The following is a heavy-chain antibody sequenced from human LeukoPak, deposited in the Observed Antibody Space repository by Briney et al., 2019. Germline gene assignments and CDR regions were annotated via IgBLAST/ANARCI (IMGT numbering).Heavy chain of an antibody. D-gene: IGHD3-9*01. J-gene: IGHJ3*02. CDR2: INPNSGGT. CDR3: ARRRVYDILTSYAFDI. CDR1: GYTFTGYY. V-gene: IGHV1-2*06. Sequence: ASVKVSCKASGYTFTGYYMHWVRHAPGQGLEWMGRINPNSGGTNYAQKFQGRVTMTRDTSISTAYMELSSLRSDDTTVYYCARRRVYDILTSYAFDIWGQGTMVTVSS.